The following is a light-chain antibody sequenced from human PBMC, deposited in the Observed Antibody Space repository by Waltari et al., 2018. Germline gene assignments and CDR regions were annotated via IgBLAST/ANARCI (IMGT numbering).Light chain of an antibody. Sequence: EIVLTQSPETLSASPGERATLSCRASQTFSSNLAWYQQKPGQAPRLLIYGASTRATGIPARFSGSGSGTEFTLTISSMQSEDFAVYYCQQYNDWPLTFGGGTKVEIK. V-gene: IGKV3-15*01. CDR3: QQYNDWPLT. CDR1: QTFSSN. J-gene: IGKJ4*01. CDR2: GAS.